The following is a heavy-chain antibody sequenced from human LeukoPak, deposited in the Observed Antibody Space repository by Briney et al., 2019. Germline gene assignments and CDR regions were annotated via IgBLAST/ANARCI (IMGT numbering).Heavy chain of an antibody. CDR2: INHSGST. J-gene: IGHJ4*02. CDR1: GGSFSGYY. V-gene: IGHV4-34*01. D-gene: IGHD3-22*01. CDR3: ARGLYDSSGYGGWADY. Sequence: SETLSLTCAVYGGSFSGYYWSWIRQPPGKGLEWIGEINHSGSTNYNPSLKSRVTISVDTSKNQFSLKLSSVTAADTAVYYCARGLYDSSGYGGWADYWGQGTLVTVS.